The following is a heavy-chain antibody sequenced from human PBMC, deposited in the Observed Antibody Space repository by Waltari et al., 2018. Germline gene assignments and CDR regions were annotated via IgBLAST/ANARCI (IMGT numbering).Heavy chain of an antibody. CDR3: AKRGLGYCSSTSCGGFDP. J-gene: IGHJ5*02. CDR2: ISGSGGST. Sequence: EVQLLESGGGLVQPGGSLRLSCAASGFTFSSYAMSWVRQAPGKGLEWVSAISGSGGSTDDADSVTVRCTISIDNPKNALYLQMNSLRAEDTAVYYCAKRGLGYCSSTSCGGFDPWGQGTLVTVSS. CDR1: GFTFSSYA. V-gene: IGHV3-23*01. D-gene: IGHD2-2*01.